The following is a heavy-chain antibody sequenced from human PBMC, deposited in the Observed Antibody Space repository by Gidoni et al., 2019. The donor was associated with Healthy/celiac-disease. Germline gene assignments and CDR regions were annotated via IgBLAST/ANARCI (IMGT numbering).Heavy chain of an antibody. D-gene: IGHD4-17*01. V-gene: IGHV3-15*01. Sequence: EVQLVESGGGLVKPGGSLRLSGSASGFTFSNAWMSWGRQAPGKGLEWVGRIKSTTDGGTTDYAAPVKGRFTISRDDSKNTLYLQMNSLKTEDTAVYYCTTETTTLNGDRDYWGQGTLVTVSS. CDR1: GFTFSNAW. J-gene: IGHJ4*02. CDR3: TTETTTLNGDRDY. CDR2: IKSTTDGGTT.